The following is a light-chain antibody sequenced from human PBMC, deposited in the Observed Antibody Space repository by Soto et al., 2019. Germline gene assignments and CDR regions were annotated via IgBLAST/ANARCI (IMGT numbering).Light chain of an antibody. Sequence: EIVLTQSPATLSLSPGERATLSCRASQSVCSYLAWYQQKPGQAPRLLIYDASNRATGIPARFSGSGSGTDFTLTISSLEPEDFAVYSCQQRSNWWTFGQGTKVDIK. CDR2: DAS. V-gene: IGKV3-11*01. CDR1: QSVCSY. CDR3: QQRSNWWT. J-gene: IGKJ1*01.